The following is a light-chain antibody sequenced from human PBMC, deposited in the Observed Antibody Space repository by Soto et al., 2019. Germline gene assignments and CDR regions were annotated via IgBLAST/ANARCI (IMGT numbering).Light chain of an antibody. CDR3: QRGNSFPLT. CDR2: TAS. Sequence: DIQMTQSPSSVSASVGDTVTISCRPSQCISSWLAWYQQKPGRAPKLLIYTASSLQGGAPSRFTGSGSGTDFTLTITSLQPDDIAVYYCQRGNSFPLTFGGGTKVDIK. J-gene: IGKJ4*01. CDR1: QCISSW. V-gene: IGKV1-12*01.